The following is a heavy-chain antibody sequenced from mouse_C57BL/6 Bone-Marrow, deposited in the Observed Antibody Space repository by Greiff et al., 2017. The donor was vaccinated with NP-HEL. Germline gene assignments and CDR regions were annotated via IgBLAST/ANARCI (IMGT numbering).Heavy chain of an antibody. CDR2: IWSGGST. D-gene: IGHD4-1*01. V-gene: IGHV2-2*01. CDR3: ARWELGLYWYFDV. Sequence: VQVVESGPGLVQPSQSLSITCTVSGFSLTSYGVHWVRQSPGKGLEWLGVIWSGGSTDYNAAFISRLSISKDNSKSQVFFKMNSLQADDTAIYYCARWELGLYWYFDVWGTGTTVTVSS. CDR1: GFSLTSYG. J-gene: IGHJ1*03.